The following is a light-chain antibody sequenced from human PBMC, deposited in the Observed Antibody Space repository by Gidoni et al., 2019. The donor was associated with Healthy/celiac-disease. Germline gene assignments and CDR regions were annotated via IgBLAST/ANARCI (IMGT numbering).Light chain of an antibody. V-gene: IGKV1-39*01. CDR3: QQSYSTPRYT. CDR2: AAS. J-gene: IGKJ2*01. CDR1: QSISSY. Sequence: IQMTQSPSSLSASVGDRVTITCRASQSISSYLNWYQQKPGKAPKLLIYAASSLQSGVPKRFSGSGSGTDFTLTISSLQPKDFATYYCQQSYSTPRYTFGQGTKLEIK.